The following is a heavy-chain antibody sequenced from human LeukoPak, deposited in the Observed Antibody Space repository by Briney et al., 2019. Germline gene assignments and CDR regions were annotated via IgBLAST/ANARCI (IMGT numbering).Heavy chain of an antibody. CDR3: ARLLWFGDEVWFDP. CDR2: IFYSGST. Sequence: SETLSLTCTVSGGSISTSSYYWGWIRQSPGKGLEWIGSIFYSGSTYHNPSLKSRVTVSLDTSKNQFSLKLSSVTAADTAVYYCARLLWFGDEVWFDPWGQGTLVTVSS. J-gene: IGHJ5*02. V-gene: IGHV4-39*07. D-gene: IGHD3-10*01. CDR1: GGSISTSSYY.